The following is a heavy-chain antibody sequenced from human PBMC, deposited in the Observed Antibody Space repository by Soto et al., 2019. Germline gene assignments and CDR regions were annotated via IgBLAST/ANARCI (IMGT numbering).Heavy chain of an antibody. Sequence: VASVKVSCKASGYTFTSYGISWVRQAPGQGLEWMGWISAYNGNTNYAQKLQGRVTMTTDTSTSTAYMELRSLRSDDTAVYYCARGDSYSSSSGNTYYYYGMDVWGQGTTVAVSS. CDR1: GYTFTSYG. CDR3: ARGDSYSSSSGNTYYYYGMDV. CDR2: ISAYNGNT. D-gene: IGHD6-6*01. V-gene: IGHV1-18*01. J-gene: IGHJ6*02.